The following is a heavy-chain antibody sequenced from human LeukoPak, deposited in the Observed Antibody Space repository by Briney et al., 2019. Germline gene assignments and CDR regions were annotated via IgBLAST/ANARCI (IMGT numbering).Heavy chain of an antibody. D-gene: IGHD1-1*01. V-gene: IGHV3-21*06. CDR3: ARSKGGAQREYGMDV. CDR2: ISSGATYI. Sequence: GGSLRLSCAASGFTFKNYGMNWVRQAPGKGLEWVSSISSGATYIDNADSVKGRFTISRGNAKNSLYLEMNSLRAEDTAVYYCARSKGGAQREYGMDVWGQGTTVTVSS. CDR1: GFTFKNYG. J-gene: IGHJ6*02.